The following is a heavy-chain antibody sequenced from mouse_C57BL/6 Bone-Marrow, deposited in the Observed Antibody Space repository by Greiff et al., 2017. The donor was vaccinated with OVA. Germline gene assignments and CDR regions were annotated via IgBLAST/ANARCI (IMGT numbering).Heavy chain of an antibody. CDR3: ARGVGQGY. J-gene: IGHJ2*01. CDR1: GYTFTSYG. Sequence: QVQLQQSGAELARPGASVKLSCKASGYTFTSYGISWVKQRTGQGLEWIGEIYHRSGNTYYNEKFKGKATLTADKSSSTAYMELRSLTSEDSAVYFCARGVGQGYWGQGTTLTVSS. V-gene: IGHV1-81*01. D-gene: IGHD3-3*01. CDR2: IYHRSGNT.